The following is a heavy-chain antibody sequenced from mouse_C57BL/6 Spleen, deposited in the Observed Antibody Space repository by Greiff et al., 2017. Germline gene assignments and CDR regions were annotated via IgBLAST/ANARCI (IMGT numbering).Heavy chain of an antibody. J-gene: IGHJ4*01. V-gene: IGHV1-7*01. CDR1: GYTFTSYW. D-gene: IGHD1-1*01. CDR2: INPSSGYT. CDR3: AEIITTVVDYYAMDY. Sequence: LEESGAELAKPGASVKLSCKASGYTFTSYWMHWVKQRPGQGLEWIGYINPSSGYTKYNQKFKDKATLTADKSSSTAYMQLSSLTYEDSAVYYCAEIITTVVDYYAMDYWGQGTSVTVSS.